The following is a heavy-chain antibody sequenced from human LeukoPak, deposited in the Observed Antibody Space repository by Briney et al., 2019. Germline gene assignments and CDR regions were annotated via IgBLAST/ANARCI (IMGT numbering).Heavy chain of an antibody. CDR2: TNGDGSGT. J-gene: IGHJ4*02. D-gene: IGHD6-6*01. Sequence: PGGSLRLSCAASGFTFSSYWMHWVRQGPGKGLVWVSRTNGDGSGTGYADSVKGRFTISRDNARNPLYLQMNSLRAEDTAIYYCARSEHSSSSFDYWGQGTLVTVSS. V-gene: IGHV3-74*01. CDR1: GFTFSSYW. CDR3: ARSEHSSSSFDY.